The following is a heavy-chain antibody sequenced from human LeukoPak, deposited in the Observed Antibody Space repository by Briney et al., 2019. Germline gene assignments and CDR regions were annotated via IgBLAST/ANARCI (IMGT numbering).Heavy chain of an antibody. V-gene: IGHV3-30*18. Sequence: GRSLRLSCAASGFTFSSYGMHWVRQAPGKGLEWVAVISFDGSNKYYADSVKGRFTISRDNSKNTLYLQMNSLRAEDTAVYYCAQDLSGIQDYYYGMDVWGKGTTVTVSS. D-gene: IGHD6-13*01. CDR1: GFTFSSYG. J-gene: IGHJ6*04. CDR2: ISFDGSNK. CDR3: AQDLSGIQDYYYGMDV.